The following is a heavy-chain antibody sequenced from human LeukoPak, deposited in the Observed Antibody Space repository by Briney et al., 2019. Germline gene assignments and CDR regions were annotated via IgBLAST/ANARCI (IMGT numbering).Heavy chain of an antibody. CDR1: GYTFTSYD. CDR2: MNPNSGNT. D-gene: IGHD6-13*01. V-gene: IGHV1-8*03. CDR3: ARAAVAAAEYFDY. Sequence: GASVKVSCKASGYTFTSYDINWVRQATGQGLEWMGWMNPNSGNTGYAQKFQGRVTITRNTSISTAYMELSSLRSEDTAVYYCARAAVAAAEYFDYWGQGTLVTVSS. J-gene: IGHJ4*02.